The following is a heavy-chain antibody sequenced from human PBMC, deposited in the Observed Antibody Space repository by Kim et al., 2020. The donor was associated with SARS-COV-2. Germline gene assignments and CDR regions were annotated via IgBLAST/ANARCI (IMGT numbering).Heavy chain of an antibody. J-gene: IGHJ4*02. V-gene: IGHV3-66*01. CDR3: ARDGTLVRGVNFDY. CDR2: INSGGST. CDR1: GFTVSSYY. D-gene: IGHD3-10*01. Sequence: GGSLRLSCAASGFTVSSYYMSWVRQAPGKGLEWVSVINSGGSTSYADSVEDSFTISRDNSKNTTYLQKNSMRAEDTAVYYCARDGTLVRGVNFDYWGQGTLVTVSS.